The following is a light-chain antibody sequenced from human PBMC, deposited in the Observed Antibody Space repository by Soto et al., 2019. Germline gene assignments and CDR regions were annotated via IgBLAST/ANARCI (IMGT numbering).Light chain of an antibody. V-gene: IGLV2-14*01. Sequence: QSALTQPASVSGSPGQSITISCSGTSNDVGAYNYVSWYQQHPGKVPKVMIYDVTRRPSGVSNRFSGSKSGNTASLTISGLQTEDEADYYCSSYTTSNNVIFGEGSKLTVL. CDR1: SNDVGAYNY. CDR3: SSYTTSNNVI. CDR2: DVT. J-gene: IGLJ2*01.